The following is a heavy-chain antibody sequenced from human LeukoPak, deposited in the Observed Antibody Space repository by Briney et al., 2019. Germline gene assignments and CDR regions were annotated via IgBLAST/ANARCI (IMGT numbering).Heavy chain of an antibody. CDR3: ASRGSWGGNYFDY. J-gene: IGHJ4*02. CDR1: GGTFSSYA. V-gene: IGHV1-69*05. Sequence: AVKVSCKASGGTFSSYAISWVRQAPGQGLEWMRGIIPIFGTANYAQKLQGSVTLTTDESTSTAYMELSSLRSEDTAVYYCASRGSWGGNYFDYWGQGTLVTVSS. CDR2: IIPIFGTA. D-gene: IGHD1-26*01.